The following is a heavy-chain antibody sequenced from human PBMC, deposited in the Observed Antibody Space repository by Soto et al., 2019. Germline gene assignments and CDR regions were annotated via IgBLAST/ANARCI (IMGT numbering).Heavy chain of an antibody. D-gene: IGHD2-15*01. CDR2: IYYSGTT. CDR1: RGSISSSSYP. CDR3: ASHGGGAVPVATYYYFYYMDV. J-gene: IGHJ6*03. V-gene: IGHV4-39*01. Sequence: SETLSLTCSVSRGSISSSSYPWGWIRQSPGKGLEWIGSIYYSGTTYYNPSLKTRVAISVDTSKNQFSLNLRSVTAADTSVYYCASHGGGAVPVATYYYFYYMDVWGKGTTVTVSS.